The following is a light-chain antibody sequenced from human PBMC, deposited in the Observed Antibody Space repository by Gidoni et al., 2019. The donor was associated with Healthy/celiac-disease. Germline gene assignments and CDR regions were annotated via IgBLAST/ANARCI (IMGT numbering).Light chain of an antibody. CDR2: WAS. CDR1: QSVLYSSNNKNY. V-gene: IGKV4-1*01. J-gene: IGKJ1*01. CDR3: QQYYSTPQT. Sequence: DIVMPQSPDSLAVSLGERATINCKSSQSVLYSSNNKNYLAWYQQKPGQPPKLLIYWASTRESGVPERFSGSGSGTDFTLTISSLQAEDVAVYYCQQYYSTPQTFGQGTKVEIK.